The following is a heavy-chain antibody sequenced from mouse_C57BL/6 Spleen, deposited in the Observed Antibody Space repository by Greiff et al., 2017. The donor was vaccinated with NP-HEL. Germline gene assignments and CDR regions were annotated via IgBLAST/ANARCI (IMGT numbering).Heavy chain of an antibody. Sequence: QVQLQQSGAELVKPGASVKISCKASGYAFSSYWMNWVKQRPGKGLEWIGQIYPGDGDTNYNGKFKGKATLTADKSSSTAYMQLSSLTSEDSAVYFCARDGYYGYFDYWGQGTTLTVSS. CDR3: ARDGYYGYFDY. CDR2: IYPGDGDT. CDR1: GYAFSSYW. J-gene: IGHJ2*01. V-gene: IGHV1-80*01. D-gene: IGHD2-3*01.